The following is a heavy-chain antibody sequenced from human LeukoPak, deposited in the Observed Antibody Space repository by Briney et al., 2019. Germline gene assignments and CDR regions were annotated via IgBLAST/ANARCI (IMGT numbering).Heavy chain of an antibody. D-gene: IGHD3-22*01. V-gene: IGHV1-3*01. CDR2: INAGNGNT. CDR1: GYTFTSYA. J-gene: IGHJ4*02. Sequence: ASVKVSCKASGYTFTSYAMHWVRQAPGQRLEWMGWINAGNGNTKYSQKFQGRVTITRDTSASTAYMELSSLRSEDTAVYYCALSPHVANTYYYDSSGYIAFDYWGQGTLVTVSS. CDR3: ALSPHVANTYYYDSSGYIAFDY.